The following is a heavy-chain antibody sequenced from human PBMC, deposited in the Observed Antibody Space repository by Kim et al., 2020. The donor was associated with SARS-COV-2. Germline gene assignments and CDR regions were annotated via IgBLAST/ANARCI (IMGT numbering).Heavy chain of an antibody. CDR3: ARVLIAAFDI. Sequence: SETLSLTCTVSGGSISSGGYYWSWLRQHPGKGLEWIGYIYYSGSTYYNPSLQSRVTISVDTSKNQFSLKLSSVTAADTAVYYCARVLIAAFDIWGQGTMVTVSS. D-gene: IGHD2-8*01. J-gene: IGHJ3*02. CDR2: IYYSGST. V-gene: IGHV4-31*03. CDR1: GGSISSGGYY.